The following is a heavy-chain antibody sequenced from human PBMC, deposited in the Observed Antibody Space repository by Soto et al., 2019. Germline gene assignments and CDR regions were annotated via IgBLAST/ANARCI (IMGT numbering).Heavy chain of an antibody. CDR2: IGTAGDT. V-gene: IGHV3-13*01. CDR3: ARQGYDSSGYQRYYFDY. D-gene: IGHD3-22*01. CDR1: GFTCSSYD. J-gene: IGHJ4*02. Sequence: GRSLRLSCAASGFTCSSYDMHWVRQATGKGLEWVSAIGTAGDTYYPGSVKGRFTISRENAKNSLYLQMNSLRAEDTAVYYCARQGYDSSGYQRYYFDYWGKGTLVTVSS.